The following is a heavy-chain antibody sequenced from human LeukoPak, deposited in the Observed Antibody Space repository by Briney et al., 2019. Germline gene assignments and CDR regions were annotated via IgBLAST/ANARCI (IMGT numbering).Heavy chain of an antibody. J-gene: IGHJ2*01. Sequence: PSETLSPTCTVAGGSISSYYWSWIRQPPGKGLEWIGYIYYSGSTNYNPSLKSQVTISVETSKNQFSLKLSSVAAADPAVYYCARDRGPVIPAPVGYFDLWGRGTLVTVSS. V-gene: IGHV4-59*01. CDR3: ARDRGPVIPAPVGYFDL. CDR1: GGSISSYY. D-gene: IGHD2-21*01. CDR2: IYYSGST.